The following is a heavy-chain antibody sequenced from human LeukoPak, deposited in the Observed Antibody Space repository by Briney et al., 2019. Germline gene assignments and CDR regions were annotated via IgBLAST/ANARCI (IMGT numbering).Heavy chain of an antibody. D-gene: IGHD5-18*01. Sequence: ASVKVSCKASGYTFTSYDINWVRQATGQGLEWMGWMNPNSGDTGYAQKFQGRVTMTRDTSISTAYMELSSLRSEDTAVCYCVVFGDTAMIIYYGVDVWGQGTTVTVSS. CDR1: GYTFTSYD. V-gene: IGHV1-8*01. CDR3: VVFGDTAMIIYYGVDV. J-gene: IGHJ6*02. CDR2: MNPNSGDT.